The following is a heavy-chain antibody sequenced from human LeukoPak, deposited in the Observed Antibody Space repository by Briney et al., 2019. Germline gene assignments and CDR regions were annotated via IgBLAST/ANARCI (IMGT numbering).Heavy chain of an antibody. Sequence: SETLSLTCTVSGGSISSSSYYWGWLRQPTGKGLEGIGSIYSSGSTYYNPSLKSRVTISVDTSKNQFSLKLSSVTAADTAVYYCARHKSAPLDVVATNNWFDPWGQGTLVTVSS. J-gene: IGHJ5*02. D-gene: IGHD5-12*01. CDR1: GGSISSSSYY. CDR3: ARHKSAPLDVVATNNWFDP. CDR2: IYSSGST. V-gene: IGHV4-39*01.